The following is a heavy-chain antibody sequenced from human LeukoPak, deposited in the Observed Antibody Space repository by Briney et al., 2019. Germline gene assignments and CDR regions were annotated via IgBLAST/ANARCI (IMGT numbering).Heavy chain of an antibody. CDR1: GYTFTSYG. V-gene: IGHV1-69*13. Sequence: ASVKVSCKASGYTFTSYGISWVRQAPGQGLEWMGGIIPIFGTANYAQKFQGRVTITADESTSTAYMELSSLRSEDTAVYYCTKGGLKVDHWYYYYMDVWGKGTTVTTSS. J-gene: IGHJ6*03. CDR2: IIPIFGTA. CDR3: TKGGLKVDHWYYYYMDV.